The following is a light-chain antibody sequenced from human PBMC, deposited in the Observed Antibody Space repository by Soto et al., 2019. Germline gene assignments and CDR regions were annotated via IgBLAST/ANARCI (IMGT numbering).Light chain of an antibody. CDR1: QSVSSN. J-gene: IGKJ1*01. Sequence: EIVMTQSPATLSVSPGERATLSCRASQSVSSNLAWYQQKPGQAPRFLIYGASTRATGIPARFSCSGSGRELIFIISRLLAEGFAVYYCQQDDNWVAWTFGQGTKVEIK. CDR3: QQDDNWVAWT. V-gene: IGKV3-15*01. CDR2: GAS.